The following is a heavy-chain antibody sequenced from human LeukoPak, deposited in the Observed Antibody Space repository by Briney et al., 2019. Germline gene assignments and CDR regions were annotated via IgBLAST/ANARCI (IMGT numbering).Heavy chain of an antibody. Sequence: AAVKVSCKASGYTFTSYGISWVRQAPGQGLEWMGWISAYNGYTNYAQKFQFRVTMTTDTSTSTAYMELRSLRSDDTAVYYCAYGIAAAGTDYWGQGTLVTVSS. D-gene: IGHD6-13*01. CDR1: GYTFTSYG. CDR3: AYGIAAAGTDY. CDR2: ISAYNGYT. J-gene: IGHJ4*02. V-gene: IGHV1-18*01.